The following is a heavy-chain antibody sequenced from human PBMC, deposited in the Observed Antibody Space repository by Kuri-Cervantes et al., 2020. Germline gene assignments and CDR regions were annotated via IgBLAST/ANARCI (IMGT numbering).Heavy chain of an antibody. V-gene: IGHV3-30-3*01. Sequence: FAAAGFTFSSYAMHWVRQAPGKGLEWVAVISYDGSNKYYADSVKGRFTISRDNSKNTLYLQMNSLRVEDTAVYYCAKESSDYDFWSGYYIDYWGQGTLVTVSS. CDR2: ISYDGSNK. CDR3: AKESSDYDFWSGYYIDY. CDR1: GFTFSSYA. J-gene: IGHJ4*02. D-gene: IGHD3-3*01.